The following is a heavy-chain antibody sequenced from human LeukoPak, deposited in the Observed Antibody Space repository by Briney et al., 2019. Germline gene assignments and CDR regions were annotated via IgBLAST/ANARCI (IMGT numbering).Heavy chain of an antibody. D-gene: IGHD3-9*01. CDR1: GGSISSGDYY. CDR2: IYYSGST. Sequence: SETLSLTCTVSGGSISSGDYYWSWIRQPPGKGLEWIGYIYYSGSTYYNPSLKSRLTISVDTSKNQFSLKLSSVTAADTAVYYCARAHYDILTGYYNVFDYWGQGTLVTVSS. J-gene: IGHJ4*02. V-gene: IGHV4-30-4*01. CDR3: ARAHYDILTGYYNVFDY.